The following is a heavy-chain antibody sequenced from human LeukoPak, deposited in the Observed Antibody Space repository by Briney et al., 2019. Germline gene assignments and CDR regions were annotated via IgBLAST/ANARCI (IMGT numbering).Heavy chain of an antibody. D-gene: IGHD3-10*01. CDR2: IFYSGST. Sequence: SETLSLTCTVSGASISSYYWGWVRQPPGKGLEWIGNIFYSGSTYYSPSLKSRVTISLDTSRNQFSPKLNSVTAADTAVYYCAKSNGYGLVDIWGQGTMVTVSS. J-gene: IGHJ3*02. CDR1: GASISSYY. V-gene: IGHV4-39*07. CDR3: AKSNGYGLVDI.